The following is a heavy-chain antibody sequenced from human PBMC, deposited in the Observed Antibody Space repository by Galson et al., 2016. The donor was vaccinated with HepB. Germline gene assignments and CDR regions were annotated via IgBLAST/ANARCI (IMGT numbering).Heavy chain of an antibody. J-gene: IGHJ2*01. D-gene: IGHD4-17*01. CDR1: GGSISTGGFY. V-gene: IGHV4-31*03. CDR2: IYYSGKT. Sequence: TLSLTCTVSGGSISTGGFYWSWIRQRPGKGLEWIGYIYYSGKTSLNPSLRSRLTMSVDTSKNQISLKVTSATAADTGVYYCARDYGDKEWYFDLWGRGTLVTASS. CDR3: ARDYGDKEWYFDL.